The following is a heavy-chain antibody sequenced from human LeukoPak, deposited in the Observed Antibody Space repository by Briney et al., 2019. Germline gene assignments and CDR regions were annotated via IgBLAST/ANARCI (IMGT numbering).Heavy chain of an antibody. CDR3: AREEIGRAAAAPRAFDI. V-gene: IGHV1-69*04. D-gene: IGHD6-13*01. Sequence: ASVKVSCKASGGTFSSYAISWVRQAPGQGLEWMGRIIPILGIANYAQKLQGRVTMTTDTSTSTAYMELRSLRSDDTAVYYCAREEIGRAAAAPRAFDIWGQGTMVTVSS. CDR1: GGTFSSYA. J-gene: IGHJ3*02. CDR2: IIPILGIA.